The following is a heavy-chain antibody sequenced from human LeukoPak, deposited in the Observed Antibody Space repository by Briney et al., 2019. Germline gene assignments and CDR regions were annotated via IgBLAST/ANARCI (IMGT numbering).Heavy chain of an antibody. J-gene: IGHJ4*02. D-gene: IGHD4-17*01. V-gene: IGHV1-18*01. CDR2: ISVYNGNT. Sequence: ASVKVSCKASGYSFFSFGISWVRQAPGQGLEWMGWISVYNGNTNYAENLRGRVTMTTDTSTSTAYMELRSLRSDDTAVYYCARVRDYGDYLHFDYWGQGTLVTVSS. CDR1: GYSFFSFG. CDR3: ARVRDYGDYLHFDY.